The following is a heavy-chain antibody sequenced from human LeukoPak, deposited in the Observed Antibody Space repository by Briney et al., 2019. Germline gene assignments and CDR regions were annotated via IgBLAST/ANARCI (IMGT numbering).Heavy chain of an antibody. Sequence: GESLKISCKGSGYSFTSYWIGWVRQMPGKGLEWMGIIYPGDSDTRYSPSFQGQVTISADKSISTAYLQWSSLKASDTAMYYCARLSLGITYYYDSSGFDYWGQGTLVTVSS. D-gene: IGHD3-22*01. CDR2: IYPGDSDT. V-gene: IGHV5-51*01. CDR3: ARLSLGITYYYDSSGFDY. J-gene: IGHJ4*02. CDR1: GYSFTSYW.